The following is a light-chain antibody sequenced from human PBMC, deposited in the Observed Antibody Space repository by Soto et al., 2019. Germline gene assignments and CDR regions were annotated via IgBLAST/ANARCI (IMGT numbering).Light chain of an antibody. CDR2: EVT. CDR1: TSDVGNYNY. J-gene: IGLJ1*01. Sequence: QSVLAQPAPVSGSPGQSITISCTGTTSDVGNYNYVSWFQQHPGKPPKLMIYEVTNRPSGVSNRFSGSKAGITASLTISGLQAEDEADYYCSSYTTNTTLVFGTGTKVTVL. V-gene: IGLV2-14*01. CDR3: SSYTTNTTLV.